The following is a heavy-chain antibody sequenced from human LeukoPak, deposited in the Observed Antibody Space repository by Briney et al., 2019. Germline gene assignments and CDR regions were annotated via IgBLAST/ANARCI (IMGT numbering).Heavy chain of an antibody. D-gene: IGHD1-7*01. CDR1: GYSISSGYY. V-gene: IGHV4-38-2*02. CDR2: IFHSANT. CDR3: AREWNYYAFEI. Sequence: SETLSLTCTVSGYSISSGYYWGWIRQPPGKGLEWIGSIFHSANTYYNPSLKSRVTISVDTSKNQFSLKMSSVTAADTAVYYCAREWNYYAFEIWGQGTMVSVSS. J-gene: IGHJ3*02.